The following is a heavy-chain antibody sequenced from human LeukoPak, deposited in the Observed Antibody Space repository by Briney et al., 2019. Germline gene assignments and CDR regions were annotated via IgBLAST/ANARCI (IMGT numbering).Heavy chain of an antibody. D-gene: IGHD1-26*01. J-gene: IGHJ4*02. Sequence: PSETLSLTCTVSGGSISSYYWSWIRQPPGKGLEWIGYIYYSGGTNYNPSLKSRVTISVDTSKNQFSLKLSSVTAADTAVYYCASLVGATQYYFDYWGQGALVTVSS. CDR2: IYYSGGT. CDR1: GGSISSYY. CDR3: ASLVGATQYYFDY. V-gene: IGHV4-59*01.